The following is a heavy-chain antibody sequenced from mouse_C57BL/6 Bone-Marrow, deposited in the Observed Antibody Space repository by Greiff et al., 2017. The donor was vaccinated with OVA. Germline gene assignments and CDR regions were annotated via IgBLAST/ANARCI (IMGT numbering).Heavy chain of an antibody. D-gene: IGHD1-1*01. J-gene: IGHJ2*01. Sequence: QVQLQQPGAELVKPGASVKLSCKASGYTFTSYWMHWVKQRPGQGLEWIGMIHPNSGSTNYNEKFKSKATLTVDKSSSTAYMQLSSLTSEDSAVYYCAGHYYGSSYYFDYWGQGTTLTVSS. CDR1: GYTFTSYW. CDR2: IHPNSGST. V-gene: IGHV1-64*01. CDR3: AGHYYGSSYYFDY.